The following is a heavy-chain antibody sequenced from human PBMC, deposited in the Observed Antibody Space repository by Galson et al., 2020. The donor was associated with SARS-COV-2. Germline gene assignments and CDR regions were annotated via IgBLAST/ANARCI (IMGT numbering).Heavy chain of an antibody. D-gene: IGHD3-10*01. CDR2: INPNSGDT. Sequence: DSVKVSCKASGYTFSGHYMHWVRLAPGQGLEWMGRINPNSGDTDVAQKFQGRVTMTTDTSLTTAYMELSRLTSDDTAVYYCTRGSNSSPFYHFDPWGQGTLVTVSS. V-gene: IGHV1-2*06. CDR1: GYTFSGHY. CDR3: TRGSNSSPFYHFDP. J-gene: IGHJ5*02.